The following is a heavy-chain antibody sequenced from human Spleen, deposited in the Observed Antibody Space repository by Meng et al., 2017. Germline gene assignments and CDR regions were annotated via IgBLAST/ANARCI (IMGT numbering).Heavy chain of an antibody. V-gene: IGHV4-34*01. CDR3: ARGPTTMAHDFDY. CDR2: INHSGST. J-gene: IGHJ4*02. D-gene: IGHD4-11*01. CDR1: GGSFSDYY. Sequence: QAQLQQCGAGLLKPSATLSLTCVVSGGSFSDYYWSWIRQPPGKGLEWIGEINHSGSTNYNPSLESRATISVDTSQNNLSLKLSSVTAADSAVYYCARGPTTMAHDFDYWGQGTLVTVSS.